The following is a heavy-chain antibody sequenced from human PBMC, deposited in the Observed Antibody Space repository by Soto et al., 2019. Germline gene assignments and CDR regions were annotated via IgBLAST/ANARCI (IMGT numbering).Heavy chain of an antibody. V-gene: IGHV1-46*01. CDR3: ARGGCSGGSCYSGVKYYYGMDV. Sequence: ASVKVSFKASGYTFTSYYMHWVRQAPGQGLEWMGIINPSGGSTSYAQKFQGRVTMTRDTSTSTVYMELSSLRSEDTAVYYCARGGCSGGSCYSGVKYYYGMDVWGQGTTVTVS. CDR1: GYTFTSYY. CDR2: INPSGGST. J-gene: IGHJ6*02. D-gene: IGHD2-15*01.